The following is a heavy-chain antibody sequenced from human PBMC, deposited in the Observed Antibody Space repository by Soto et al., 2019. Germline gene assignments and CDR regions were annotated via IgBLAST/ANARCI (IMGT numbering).Heavy chain of an antibody. D-gene: IGHD3-3*01. CDR2: ITTSGTTI. CDR3: ARGTFWSGYYLDY. J-gene: IGHJ4*02. Sequence: QVQLVESGGGLVKPGGSPRLSCAASGFTFSDYYMNWIRQAPGKGLEWVSYITTSGTTIYYPDSVKGRFTISRDNAKNSLYLQMNSLRAEDTAVYYCARGTFWSGYYLDYWGQGTLVTVSS. CDR1: GFTFSDYY. V-gene: IGHV3-11*01.